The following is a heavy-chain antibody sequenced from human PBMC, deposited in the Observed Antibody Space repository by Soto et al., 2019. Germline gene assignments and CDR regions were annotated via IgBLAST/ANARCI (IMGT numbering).Heavy chain of an antibody. CDR3: ARRRYCGVDCYNKFYYGMDV. Sequence: QVQLVQSGAEVRKPGSSVEVSCMASGSTFSSYTVNWVRQAPGQGLEWIGRIIPVLGVTHYARRFQGRVTITAERSRKTAYTELTRVTSEDTAVYYCARRRYCGVDCYNKFYYGMDVWGQGTTVTVSS. CDR1: GSTFSSYT. J-gene: IGHJ6*02. CDR2: IIPVLGVT. D-gene: IGHD2-21*02. V-gene: IGHV1-69*02.